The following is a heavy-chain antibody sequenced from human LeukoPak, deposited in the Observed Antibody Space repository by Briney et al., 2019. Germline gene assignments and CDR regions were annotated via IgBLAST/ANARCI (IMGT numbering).Heavy chain of an antibody. V-gene: IGHV3-21*01. CDR2: ISSSSSYI. Sequence: PGGSLRLSCAASGFTFSGYSLNWVRQAPGKGLEWVSSISSSSSYIYYADSLKGPFTSPRDNAKNSLYLQMKSLRAEDTAVYYCAREYGYNSACSDYWGEGAPVTVS. CDR1: GFTFSGYS. D-gene: IGHD6-19*01. J-gene: IGHJ4*02. CDR3: AREYGYNSACSDY.